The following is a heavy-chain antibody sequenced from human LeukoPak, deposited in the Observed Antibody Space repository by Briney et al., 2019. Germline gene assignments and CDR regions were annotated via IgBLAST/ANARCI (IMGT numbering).Heavy chain of an antibody. Sequence: GGSLRLPCAASGFTFDDYAMHWVRQAPGKGLEWVSGISWNSGSIGYADSVKGRFTISRDNAKNSLYLQMNSLRAEDTALYYCAKDSLYYYDSSGYYSWGQGTLVTVSS. V-gene: IGHV3-9*01. J-gene: IGHJ4*02. D-gene: IGHD3-22*01. CDR2: ISWNSGSI. CDR3: AKDSLYYYDSSGYYS. CDR1: GFTFDDYA.